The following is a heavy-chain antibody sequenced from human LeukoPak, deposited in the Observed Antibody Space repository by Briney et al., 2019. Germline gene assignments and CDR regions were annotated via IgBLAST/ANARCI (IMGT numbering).Heavy chain of an antibody. Sequence: ASVKVSCKASGYTFTRYGISWVRQAPGQGLEWIGWISSYNGNTNYAQKFEGRVTMTTDTSTSTAYMELRSLRSDDTAVYYCARDGTRQQLGRYYYSYMDVWGKGTTVTVSS. J-gene: IGHJ6*03. CDR3: ARDGTRQQLGRYYYSYMDV. CDR2: ISSYNGNT. CDR1: GYTFTRYG. V-gene: IGHV1-18*01. D-gene: IGHD6-13*01.